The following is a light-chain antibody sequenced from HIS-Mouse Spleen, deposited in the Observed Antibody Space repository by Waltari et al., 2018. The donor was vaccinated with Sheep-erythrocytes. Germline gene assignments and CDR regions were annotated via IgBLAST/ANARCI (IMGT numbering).Light chain of an antibody. V-gene: IGLV2-14*03. CDR2: DVS. CDR3: SSYTSSSTRV. Sequence: QSALTQPASVSGSPGQSITISCPGTSSDVAGYTFVSWYQQHPGKAPKLMIYDVSNRPSGVSNRFSGSKSGNTASLTISGLQAEDEADYYCSSYTSSSTRVFGGGTKLTVL. J-gene: IGLJ3*02. CDR1: SSDVAGYTF.